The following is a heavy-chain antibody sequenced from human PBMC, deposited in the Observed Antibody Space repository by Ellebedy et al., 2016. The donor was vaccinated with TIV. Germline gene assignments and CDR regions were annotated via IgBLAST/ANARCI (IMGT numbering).Heavy chain of an antibody. CDR1: GFTFRDFA. D-gene: IGHD6-19*01. CDR3: TKRGVGWAAFDI. CDR2: ISPTGGNT. Sequence: PGGSLRLSCAASGFTFRDFAMNWVRQAPGKGLEWVSAISPTGGNTNYADSVKGRFTFSRDNSKNTVYLQMNSLRVEDTAVYYCTKRGVGWAAFDIWGPGTMVTVSS. J-gene: IGHJ3*02. V-gene: IGHV3-23*01.